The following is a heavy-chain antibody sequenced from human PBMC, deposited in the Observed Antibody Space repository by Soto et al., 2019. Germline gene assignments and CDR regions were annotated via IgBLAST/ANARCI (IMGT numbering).Heavy chain of an antibody. V-gene: IGHV3-23*01. Sequence: GGSLRLSCLASGFTFSDYAMTWVRHVPGRGLEWVASLDGAGGSTYYADSVRGRFTISRDNSQNTLFLQMKRLTVDDTAIYYCAAPRDEYGSGVSWFTYGMDIWGQGTTVTVSS. D-gene: IGHD3-10*01. CDR3: AAPRDEYGSGVSWFTYGMDI. J-gene: IGHJ6*02. CDR2: LDGAGGST. CDR1: GFTFSDYA.